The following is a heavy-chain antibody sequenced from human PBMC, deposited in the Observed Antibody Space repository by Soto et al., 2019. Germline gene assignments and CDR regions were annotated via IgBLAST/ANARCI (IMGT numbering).Heavy chain of an antibody. D-gene: IGHD2-15*01. V-gene: IGHV3-64*01. Sequence: EVQVVESGGGLVQPGGSLRLXXXXXGXXFSAYAMHWVRQAPGKGLEYVSAITSVGISTYYANSVKGRFTISRDNSKNTLYLQMGSLRAEDMAVYYCARDVGGPFPXIMDVWGQGTTVTVSS. CDR2: ITSVGIST. CDR3: ARDVGGPFPXIMDV. J-gene: IGHJ6*02. CDR1: GXXFSAYA.